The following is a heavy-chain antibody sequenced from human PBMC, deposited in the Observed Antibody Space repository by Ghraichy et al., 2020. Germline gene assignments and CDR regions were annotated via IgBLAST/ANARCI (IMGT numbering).Heavy chain of an antibody. Sequence: SETLSLTCAVYGGSFSGYYWSWIRQPPGKGLEWIGEINHSGSTNYNPSLKSRVTISVDTSKNQFSMKLSSVTAADTAVYYCARGRSSGWSTKPFDYWGQGTLVTVSS. CDR3: ARGRSSGWSTKPFDY. CDR2: INHSGST. D-gene: IGHD6-19*01. J-gene: IGHJ4*02. V-gene: IGHV4-34*01. CDR1: GGSFSGYY.